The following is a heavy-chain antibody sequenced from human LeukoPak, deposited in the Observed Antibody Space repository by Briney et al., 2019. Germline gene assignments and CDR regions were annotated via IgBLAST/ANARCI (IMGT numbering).Heavy chain of an antibody. CDR3: ATGTGDTFDI. D-gene: IGHD7-27*01. V-gene: IGHV1-8*03. J-gene: IGHJ3*02. Sequence: ASVKVSCKASGYTFTSFDINWVRQATGQGLEWMAYINPNSGNTGSAQKFQGRVTITRSTSISTAFLELSSLRSEDTAVYYCATGTGDTFDIWGQGTMVTVSS. CDR2: INPNSGNT. CDR1: GYTFTSFD.